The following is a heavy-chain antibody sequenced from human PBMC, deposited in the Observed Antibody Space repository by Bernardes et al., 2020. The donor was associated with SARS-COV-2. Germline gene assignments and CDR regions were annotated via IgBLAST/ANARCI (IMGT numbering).Heavy chain of an antibody. J-gene: IGHJ6*02. V-gene: IGHV4-34*12. D-gene: IGHD1-26*01. CDR3: ARERWEGMDV. Sequence: SETLSLTCAVHGDSFTDYYWTWVRQPPGKGLEWIGEIFHSGNTNYDPSLKGRVTISLDTSKKQFSLRLTSVTAADTALYFCARERWEGMDVWGQGTPVTVSS. CDR2: IFHSGNT. CDR1: GDSFTDYY.